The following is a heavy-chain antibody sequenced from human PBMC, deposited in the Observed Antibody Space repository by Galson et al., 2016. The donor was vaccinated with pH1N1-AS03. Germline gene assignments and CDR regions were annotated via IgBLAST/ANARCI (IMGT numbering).Heavy chain of an antibody. CDR1: GVATSGGNSY. V-gene: IGHV4-61*02. D-gene: IGHD6-13*01. Sequence: TLSLTCTVSGVATSGGNSYWTWIRQPAGKGLEWIGRIHSSGSTDYNSSLKSRVTISVDTSNNEFSLKLSSVTAADTAVYYCARDLGAAGPEDSWGPGTLVTISS. CDR2: IHSSGST. J-gene: IGHJ4*02. CDR3: ARDLGAAGPEDS.